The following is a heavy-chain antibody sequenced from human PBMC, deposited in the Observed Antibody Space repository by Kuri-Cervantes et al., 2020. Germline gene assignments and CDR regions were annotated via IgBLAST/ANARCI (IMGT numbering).Heavy chain of an antibody. J-gene: IGHJ4*02. Sequence: GESLKISCAASGFTFSSYSMNWVRQAPGKGLEWVSSISSSSSYIYYADSVKGRFTISRDNAKNSLYLQMNSLRAEDTAVYYCARVGEGSFDYWGQGTLVTVSS. CDR1: GFTFSSYS. D-gene: IGHD3-10*01. CDR2: ISSSSSYI. V-gene: IGHV3-21*01. CDR3: ARVGEGSFDY.